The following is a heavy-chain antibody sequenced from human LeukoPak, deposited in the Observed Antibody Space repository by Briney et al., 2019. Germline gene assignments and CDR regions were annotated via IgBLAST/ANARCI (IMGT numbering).Heavy chain of an antibody. CDR1: GYTFTSYA. D-gene: IGHD3-16*02. CDR2: INTNTGNP. Sequence: ASVTVSCTASGYTFTSYAMNWVRQAPGQGLEWMGWINTNTGNPTYAQGFTGRFVFSLDTSVSTAYLQISSLKAEDTAVYYCAREGDYVWGSYRPKGLDYWGQGTLVTVSS. J-gene: IGHJ4*02. CDR3: AREGDYVWGSYRPKGLDY. V-gene: IGHV7-4-1*02.